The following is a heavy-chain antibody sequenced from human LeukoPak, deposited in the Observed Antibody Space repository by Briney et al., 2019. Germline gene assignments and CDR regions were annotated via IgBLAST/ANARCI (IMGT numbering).Heavy chain of an antibody. CDR2: ITGSGGRT. CDR3: AKLSAAHIVVVPAAIDY. J-gene: IGHJ4*02. V-gene: IGHV3-23*01. D-gene: IGHD2-2*01. CDR1: GFTFSNYA. Sequence: PGGSLRLSCAASGFTFSNYAMSWVRQAPGKGLEWVSGITGSGGRTYYADSVKGRFTISRDKSKNTLYLQMNSLRAEDTAVYYCAKLSAAHIVVVPAAIDYWGQGTLVTVSS.